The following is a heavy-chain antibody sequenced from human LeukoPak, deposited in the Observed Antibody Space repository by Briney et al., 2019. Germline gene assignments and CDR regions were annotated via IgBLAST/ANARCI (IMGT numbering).Heavy chain of an antibody. CDR2: IYYSGST. D-gene: IGHD3-10*01. CDR3: ARGLGSVWFGEALGAYYFDY. V-gene: IGHV4-61*10. Sequence: ETLSLTCTVSGGSISSGSYYWSWIRRPAGKGLEWIGYIYYSGSTNYNPSLKSRVTISVDTSKNQFSLKLSSVTAADTAVYYYARGLGSVWFGEALGAYYFDYWGQGTLVTVSS. CDR1: GGSISSGSYY. J-gene: IGHJ4*02.